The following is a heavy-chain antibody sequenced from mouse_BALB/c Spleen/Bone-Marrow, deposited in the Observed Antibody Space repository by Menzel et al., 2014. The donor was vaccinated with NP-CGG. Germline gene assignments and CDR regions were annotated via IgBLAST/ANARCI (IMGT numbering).Heavy chain of an antibody. V-gene: IGHV5-12-1*01. J-gene: IGHJ3*01. CDR2: ISSGGGST. Sequence: EVQRVESGGGLVKPGGSLKLSCAASGFAFSSYDMSWVRQTPEKRLEWVAYISSGGGSTYYPDTVKGRFTISRDNAKNPLSLQMSSWKSEDTSMYYCARQRRALLAYGGQGPLVPFSA. CDR1: GFAFSSYD. D-gene: IGHD3-3*01. CDR3: ARQRRALLAY.